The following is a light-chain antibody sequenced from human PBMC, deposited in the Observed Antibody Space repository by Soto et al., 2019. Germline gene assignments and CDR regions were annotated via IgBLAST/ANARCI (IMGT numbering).Light chain of an antibody. CDR2: DAS. V-gene: IGKV1-5*01. CDR3: QQYNSYSPLT. Sequence: DIQMTQSPSTLSASVGDRVTITCRASQSISSWLAWYQQKPGKAPKPLIYDASSLESGVPSRFSGSGSGTEFTLTISSLQPDDFATYYCQQYNSYSPLTFGGGTKWIS. CDR1: QSISSW. J-gene: IGKJ4*01.